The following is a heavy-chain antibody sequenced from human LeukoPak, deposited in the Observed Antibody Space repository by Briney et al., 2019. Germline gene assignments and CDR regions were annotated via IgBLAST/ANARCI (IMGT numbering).Heavy chain of an antibody. CDR2: IYYSGST. V-gene: IGHV4-39*01. D-gene: IGHD3-3*01. J-gene: IGHJ4*02. CDR3: ARQTPYDSWSGYPSFDY. CDR1: GGSISSSSYY. Sequence: SETLSLTCTVSGGSISSSSYYWGWIRQPPGKGLEWIGSIYYSGSTYYNPSLKSRVTISVDTSKNQFSLKLSSVTAADTAVYYCARQTPYDSWSGYPSFDYWGQGTLVTVSS.